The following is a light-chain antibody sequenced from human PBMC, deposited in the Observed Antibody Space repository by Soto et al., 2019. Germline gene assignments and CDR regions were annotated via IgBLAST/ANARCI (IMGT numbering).Light chain of an antibody. Sequence: QSVLTQPASVSGSPGPSITLSCTGTSGDIGSYNRVSWYQQHPGKAPKLIIDEVTDRPSGVSNRFSGSKSVNTASLTISGLQAEDEAEYFCSSYKNINARAFVFGTGTKLTVL. CDR3: SSYKNINARAFV. CDR1: SGDIGSYNR. V-gene: IGLV2-14*01. CDR2: EVT. J-gene: IGLJ1*01.